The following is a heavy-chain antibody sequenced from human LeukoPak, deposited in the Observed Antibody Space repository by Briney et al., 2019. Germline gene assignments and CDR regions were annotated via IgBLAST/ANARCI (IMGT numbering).Heavy chain of an antibody. Sequence: GGSLRLSCAASGFTFSRYWMHWVRQTPGKGLVWVSRINSDGSSTRYADSLKGRFTISRDNSKNTLYLQMNSLRAEDTAVYYCATRRAYYFDYWGQGTLVTVSS. J-gene: IGHJ4*02. CDR2: INSDGSST. CDR3: ATRRAYYFDY. CDR1: GFTFSRYW. V-gene: IGHV3-74*01.